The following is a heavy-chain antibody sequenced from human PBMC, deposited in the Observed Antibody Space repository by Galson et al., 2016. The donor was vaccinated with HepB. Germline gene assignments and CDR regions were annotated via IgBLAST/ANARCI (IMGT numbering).Heavy chain of an antibody. V-gene: IGHV3-20*01. Sequence: SLRLSCAASGFTLDDYGMSWVRQAPGKGLEWVSGINWNGGSTAYADSVKGRFTISRDDAKNSLYLQLNNLRAEDTALYHCARDLETLGVVAGYGMDVWGKGTTVTVSS. D-gene: IGHD3-16*01. CDR3: ARDLETLGVVAGYGMDV. CDR2: INWNGGST. J-gene: IGHJ6*04. CDR1: GFTLDDYG.